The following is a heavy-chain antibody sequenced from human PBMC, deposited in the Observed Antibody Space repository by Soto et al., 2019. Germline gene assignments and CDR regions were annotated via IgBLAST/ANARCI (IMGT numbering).Heavy chain of an antibody. Sequence: SVKVSCKASGGGFSTYAITWVRQAPGQGLEWMGGITPIFDTTNYAQKFQGRVTITADESTTTVHMELTSLASEDTAVYYCATGGTTVTRRFDYWGQGTLVTVSS. V-gene: IGHV1-69*13. CDR3: ATGGTTVTRRFDY. CDR1: GGGFSTYA. CDR2: ITPIFDTT. D-gene: IGHD4-17*01. J-gene: IGHJ4*02.